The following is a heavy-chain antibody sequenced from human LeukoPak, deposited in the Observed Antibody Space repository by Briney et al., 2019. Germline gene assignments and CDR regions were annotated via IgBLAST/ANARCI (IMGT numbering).Heavy chain of an antibody. CDR1: GGPISSHY. CDR2: INTRGST. V-gene: IGHV4-4*07. D-gene: IGHD2-21*01. Sequence: SETLSLTCTVSGGPISSHYWSWIRQPAGEGLEWIGRINTRGSTNYNPSLKSGVTMSVDTSKNQFSLKLRSVTAADTAVYYCARDLEGDSYYFDNWGQGTLVTVFS. CDR3: ARDLEGDSYYFDN. J-gene: IGHJ4*02.